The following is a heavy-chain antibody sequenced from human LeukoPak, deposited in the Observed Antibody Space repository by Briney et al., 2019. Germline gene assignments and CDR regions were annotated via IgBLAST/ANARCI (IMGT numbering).Heavy chain of an antibody. CDR1: GFTVSSNY. J-gene: IGHJ6*02. Sequence: GGSLRLSCAASGFTVSSNYMSWVRQAPGKGLERVSVIYSGGSTYYADSVKGRFTISRDNSKNTLYLQMNSLRAEDTAVYYCARDQYYYDSSGYSHYGMDVWGQGTTVTVSS. CDR3: ARDQYYYDSSGYSHYGMDV. CDR2: IYSGGST. D-gene: IGHD3-22*01. V-gene: IGHV3-53*01.